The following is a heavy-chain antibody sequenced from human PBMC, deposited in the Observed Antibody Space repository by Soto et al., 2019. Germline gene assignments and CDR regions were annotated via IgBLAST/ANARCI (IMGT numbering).Heavy chain of an antibody. CDR3: ATDRWYFDL. J-gene: IGHJ2*01. CDR1: GFTFDSYA. Sequence: EVQLLESGGGLVQPGGSLRLSCAASGFTFDSYAMSWVRQAPGKGLEWVSAISGSGVSTYYADSVKGRFTISRDNSKSTLYLQMNSLRGEDTARYYCATDRWYFDLWGRGTLVTVSS. CDR2: ISGSGVST. V-gene: IGHV3-23*01.